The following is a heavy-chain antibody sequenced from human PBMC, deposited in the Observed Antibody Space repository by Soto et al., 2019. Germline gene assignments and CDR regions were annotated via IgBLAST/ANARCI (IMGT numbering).Heavy chain of an antibody. D-gene: IGHD1-1*01. CDR3: AKDKGVFNWATSYFDY. Sequence: GGSLRLSCAASGFTFSNYAMHWVHQAPGKGLEWVALTSYDGNNEYYTDSVKGRFTISRDNSKNTLFLQMNSPRPEDTAVYYCAKDKGVFNWATSYFDYWGQGALVTVSS. J-gene: IGHJ4*02. CDR2: TSYDGNNE. V-gene: IGHV3-30*18. CDR1: GFTFSNYA.